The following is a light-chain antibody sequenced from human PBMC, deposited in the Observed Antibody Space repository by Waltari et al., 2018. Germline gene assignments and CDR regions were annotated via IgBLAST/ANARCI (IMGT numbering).Light chain of an antibody. J-gene: IGLJ2*01. CDR2: QDT. CDR3: QVCHINAVV. Sequence: SYELTQPPSVSVSPGQTVTITCPGDNLGEKSASWYQYMPGQPPVLVIYQDTKRPSWIPYRFSGSTSGNTATLTISGARPMDEADYYCQVCHINAVVFGGGTKLTVL. V-gene: IGLV3-1*01. CDR1: NLGEKS.